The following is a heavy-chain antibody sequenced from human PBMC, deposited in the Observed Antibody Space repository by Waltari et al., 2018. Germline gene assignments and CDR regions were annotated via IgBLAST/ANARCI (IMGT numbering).Heavy chain of an antibody. CDR3: ARRGSSDWFMDY. CDR1: GGSIRTSSYY. CDR2: SHYTGSA. Sequence: QLQLEESGPGLVKPSETLSLTCTVSGGSIRTSSYYWGWVRQPPGKRLEWIGNSHYTGSAHYNPSLRSRVTISVDTSRNQFFLELSSVTATDTAVYYCARRGSSDWFMDYWGQGTLVIVSS. D-gene: IGHD6-19*01. V-gene: IGHV4-39*01. J-gene: IGHJ4*02.